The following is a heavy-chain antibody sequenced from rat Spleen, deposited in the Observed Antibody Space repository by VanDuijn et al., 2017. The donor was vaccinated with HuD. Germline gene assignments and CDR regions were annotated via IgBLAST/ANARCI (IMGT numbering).Heavy chain of an antibody. V-gene: IGHV3-1*01. CDR1: GYSITTNY. Sequence: EVQLQESGPGLVKPSQSLSLTCSITGYSITTNYWGWIRKFPGNKMEWIGHIRSSGSSSYNPSLESRISITRDTSKNQFFLHLNSVTAEDTATYYCARWGDYFDYWGQGVMVTVSS. CDR2: IRSSGSS. CDR3: ARWGDYFDY. J-gene: IGHJ2*01.